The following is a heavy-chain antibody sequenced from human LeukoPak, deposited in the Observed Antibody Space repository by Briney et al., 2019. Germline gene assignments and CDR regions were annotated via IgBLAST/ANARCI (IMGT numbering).Heavy chain of an antibody. CDR2: MNPNSGNT. CDR3: ARSQTTASRLIRSRGFDP. Sequence: ASVKVSCKASGYTFTSYDINWVRQATGQGREWMGWMNPNSGNTGYAQKFQGRVTMTRNTSISTAYMELSSLKSEDTAVHYCARSQTTASRLIRSRGFDPWGQGTLVTVSS. V-gene: IGHV1-8*01. J-gene: IGHJ5*02. CDR1: GYTFTSYD. D-gene: IGHD6-6*01.